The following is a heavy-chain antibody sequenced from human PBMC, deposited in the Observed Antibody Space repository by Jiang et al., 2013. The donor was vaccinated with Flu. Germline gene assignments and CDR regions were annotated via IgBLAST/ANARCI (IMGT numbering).Heavy chain of an antibody. Sequence: QLVESGGGVVQPGRSLRLSCAASGFTFSSFPMHWVRQAPGKGLDWVTSLAPDESSKYYADSVKGRFTVSRDNSKDTLYLQMDRLTPEDTAVYYCATVVVQSPGRPPGEIAYWGQGTLVTVSS. V-gene: IGHV3-30-3*01. CDR3: ATVVVQSPGRPPGEIAY. J-gene: IGHJ4*02. CDR1: GFTFSSFP. CDR2: LAPDESSK. D-gene: IGHD2-21*01.